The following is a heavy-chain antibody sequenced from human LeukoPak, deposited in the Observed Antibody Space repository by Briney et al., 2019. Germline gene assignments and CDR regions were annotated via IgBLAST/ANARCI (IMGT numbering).Heavy chain of an antibody. D-gene: IGHD6-13*01. CDR1: GFTVSNNY. J-gene: IGHJ4*02. CDR3: ARDSPYSISWWSVSFDY. Sequence: GGALRLSCAASGFTVSNNYMSWVRQAPGKGLERVSVIYSGGSTYYADSVKGRFTISRDNSKNMVYLQVNSLRAEDTAVYYCARDSPYSISWWSVSFDYWGQGTLVTVSS. V-gene: IGHV3-66*01. CDR2: IYSGGST.